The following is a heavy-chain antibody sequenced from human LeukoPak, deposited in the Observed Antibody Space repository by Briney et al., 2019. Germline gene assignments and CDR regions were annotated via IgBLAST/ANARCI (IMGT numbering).Heavy chain of an antibody. D-gene: IGHD1-26*01. CDR2: ISAYNGNT. CDR1: GYTFTSYG. Sequence: ASVKVSCKASGYTFTSYGISWVRQAPGQGLEWMGWISAYNGNTNYAQKLQGRVTMTTDTSTSTAYMELRSLRSDDTAVYYCAREVGPSYYYYYYGMDVWGQGITVTVSS. J-gene: IGHJ6*02. CDR3: AREVGPSYYYYYYGMDV. V-gene: IGHV1-18*01.